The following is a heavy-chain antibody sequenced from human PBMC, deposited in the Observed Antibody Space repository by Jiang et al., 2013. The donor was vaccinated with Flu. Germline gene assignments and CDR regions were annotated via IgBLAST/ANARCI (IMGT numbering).Heavy chain of an antibody. Sequence: GPGLVKPSETLSLTCTVSGGSISSHFWTWIRQPPGKSLEWIGNIYSNGATSYNPSLNSRVTISLATSRTQFSLKLTSVTAADAAVYFCARESRTRRGLAISDNYGLDVWGPGITVAVSS. D-gene: IGHD3-3*01. V-gene: IGHV4-59*11. J-gene: IGHJ6*02. CDR2: IYSNGAT. CDR3: ARESRTRRGLAISDNYGLDV. CDR1: GGSISSHF.